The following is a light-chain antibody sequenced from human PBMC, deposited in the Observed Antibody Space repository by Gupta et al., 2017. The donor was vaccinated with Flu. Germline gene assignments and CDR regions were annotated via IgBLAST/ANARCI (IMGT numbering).Light chain of an antibody. CDR3: QQRYNWPRT. V-gene: IGKV3-11*01. J-gene: IGKJ2*01. Sequence: PATLSLSPGERATLSCRASQSVSSYLTWYQQKPGQAPSLLIYDASNMATGIPARFSGSGSGTDFILTISSLEPEDFAVYYCQQRYNWPRTFGQGTKVEIK. CDR1: QSVSSY. CDR2: DAS.